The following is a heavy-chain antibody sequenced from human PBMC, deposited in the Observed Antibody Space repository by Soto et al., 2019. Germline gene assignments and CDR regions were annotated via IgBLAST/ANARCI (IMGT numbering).Heavy chain of an antibody. CDR2: ISGSADST. J-gene: IGHJ6*02. D-gene: IGHD2-8*01. Sequence: EVQLLESGGGFIHPGGSLRLSCAASGFSFSSFAMNWVRQAPGKGPEWVSIISGSADSTFYADSVKVRFTISRDNSKSTLYLQINSLRAEDTAVYYCAKTRGAMIYAISVYGMDVWGQGTTVTVSS. CDR1: GFSFSSFA. CDR3: AKTRGAMIYAISVYGMDV. V-gene: IGHV3-23*01.